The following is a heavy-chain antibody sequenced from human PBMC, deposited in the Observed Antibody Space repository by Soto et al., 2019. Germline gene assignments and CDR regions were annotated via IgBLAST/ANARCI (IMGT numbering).Heavy chain of an antibody. J-gene: IGHJ4*02. Sequence: QVQLVESGGGVVQPGRSLRLSCAASGFTFTTYAMHWVRQAPGKGLEWVAVISFDGSHKYYADSVKGRFTISRDNSKNTLYLQMSSLRAEDTAVYFCAKDRDYDGDYRTYFDYWGQGALVTVSS. D-gene: IGHD4-17*01. CDR3: AKDRDYDGDYRTYFDY. V-gene: IGHV3-30*18. CDR2: ISFDGSHK. CDR1: GFTFTTYA.